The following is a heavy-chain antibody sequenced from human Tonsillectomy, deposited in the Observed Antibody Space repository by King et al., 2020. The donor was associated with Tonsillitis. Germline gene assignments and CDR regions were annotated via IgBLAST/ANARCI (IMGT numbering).Heavy chain of an antibody. V-gene: IGHV3-23*01. CDR3: AIGGNSDFDY. CDR1: GFTFSSSA. Sequence: VQLLESGGGLVQPGGSLRLSCAASGFTFSSSAVSWVRPAPGMGLEWVSTISSRGDYIYYADSVKGRFTISRDNSKNTVYVQMNSLRADDTAVYYCAIGGNSDFDYWGQGTLVTVSS. D-gene: IGHD4-23*01. J-gene: IGHJ4*02. CDR2: ISSRGDYI.